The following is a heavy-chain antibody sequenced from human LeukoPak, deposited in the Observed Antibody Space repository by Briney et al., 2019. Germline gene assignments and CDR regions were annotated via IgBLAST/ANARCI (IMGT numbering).Heavy chain of an antibody. V-gene: IGHV3-7*01. CDR1: GFTFSTFW. Sequence: GGSLGLSCAASGFTFSTFWMTWFRQPPGKGLERVANINQAGSQKDYVDSVKGRFTISRDNAKNSLYLQMNSLRAEDTAVYYCARDIDQWGQGTLVTVSS. CDR2: INQAGSQK. CDR3: ARDIDQ. J-gene: IGHJ4*02.